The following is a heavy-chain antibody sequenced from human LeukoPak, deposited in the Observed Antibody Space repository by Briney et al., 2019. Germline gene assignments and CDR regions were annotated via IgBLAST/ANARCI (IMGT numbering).Heavy chain of an antibody. CDR1: GFKVRRNY. CDR2: IYSGGTT. Sequence: GGSLRLSCAPSGFKVRRNYMSWVRQAPGKGLEWVSVIYSGGTTYYADSVTGRFTISRDNSKNTVFLQMNSLRVEDTALYYCARERFSYAPHDAFDIWGQGTMVTVSS. CDR3: ARERFSYAPHDAFDI. D-gene: IGHD3-16*01. V-gene: IGHV3-66*01. J-gene: IGHJ3*02.